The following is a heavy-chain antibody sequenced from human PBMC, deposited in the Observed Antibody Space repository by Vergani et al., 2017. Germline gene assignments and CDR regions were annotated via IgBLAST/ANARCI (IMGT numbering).Heavy chain of an antibody. CDR3: ARDRRPTRRPVVATADYFDY. CDR1: GGTFSSYT. D-gene: IGHD1-26*01. CDR2: IIPILGIA. Sequence: QVQLVQSGAEVKKPGSSVKVSCKASGGTFSSYTISWVRQAPGQGLEWMGRIIPILGIANYAQKFQGRVSITADKSTSTAYMELSSLRSEDTAVYYCARDRRPTRRPVVATADYFDYWGQGTLVTVSS. J-gene: IGHJ4*02. V-gene: IGHV1-69*08.